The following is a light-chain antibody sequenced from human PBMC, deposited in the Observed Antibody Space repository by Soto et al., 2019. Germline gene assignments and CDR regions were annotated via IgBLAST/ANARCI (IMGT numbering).Light chain of an antibody. CDR1: RSNIGDNA. CDR2: YDD. CDR3: AAWDDSLNGVV. Sequence: QSVLTQPPSVPEAPRQRVTISCSGSRSNIGDNAVNWYQQLPGKAPKLLIYYDDLLPSGVSDRFSGSKSGTSASLAISGLQSEDEADYYCAAWDDSLNGVVFGGGTKLTVL. J-gene: IGLJ2*01. V-gene: IGLV1-36*01.